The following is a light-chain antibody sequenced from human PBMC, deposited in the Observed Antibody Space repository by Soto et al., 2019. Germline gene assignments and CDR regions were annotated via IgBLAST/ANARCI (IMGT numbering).Light chain of an antibody. CDR2: GAS. CDR1: QRVSSY. V-gene: IGKV3-15*01. CDR3: QHYRNWPLT. J-gene: IGKJ4*01. Sequence: IVMTQSPATLSVSPGERATLSCRASQRVSSYLAWYQQKPGQAPRLLIYGASTRATGVPARFSGSGSGTDFPLTITSLQSEDFAVYYCQHYRNWPLTFGGGTKVEIK.